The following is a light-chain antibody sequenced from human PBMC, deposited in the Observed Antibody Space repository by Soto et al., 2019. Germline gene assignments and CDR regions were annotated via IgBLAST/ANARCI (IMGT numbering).Light chain of an antibody. V-gene: IGKV3-15*01. CDR1: QSVSSY. Sequence: EIVMTRSPATLSVSLGERVTLSCRASQSVSSYLAWYQQKPGQAPRLLISDASTRATDIPDRFSGSGLGTDFTLTISSLQSTELAVYYCLQYSTWPPLYTFGQGTKLEIK. CDR3: LQYSTWPPLYT. J-gene: IGKJ2*01. CDR2: DAS.